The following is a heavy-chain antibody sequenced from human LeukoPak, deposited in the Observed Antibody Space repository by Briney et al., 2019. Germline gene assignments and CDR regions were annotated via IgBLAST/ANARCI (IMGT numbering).Heavy chain of an antibody. CDR2: ISYDGSSK. CDR1: GFTFSSCG. D-gene: IGHD5-18*01. Sequence: GGSLRLSCAASGFTFSSCGMHWVRQAPGKGLECVAVISYDGSSKFYADSVTGRFTISRDNSKNTLYLQMNSLRAEDTAVYYCAAKGYSYGNNAFDIWGQGTMVTVSS. V-gene: IGHV3-30*03. CDR3: AAKGYSYGNNAFDI. J-gene: IGHJ3*02.